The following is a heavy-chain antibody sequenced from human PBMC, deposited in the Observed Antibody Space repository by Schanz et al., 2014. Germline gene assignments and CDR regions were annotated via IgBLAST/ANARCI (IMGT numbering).Heavy chain of an antibody. D-gene: IGHD2-15*01. J-gene: IGHJ6*02. Sequence: QVQLQQWGAGLLKPSETLSLSCAVYGGSFSGYYWSWIRQPPGKGLEWIAEINHGGSTNYNPSLTSRLTISMDASKSQLTLKMKSVSAADTAVYYCARGGRYCSGGGCHYPYNYYGMDVWGQGTTVTVSS. CDR1: GGSFSGYY. V-gene: IGHV4-34*01. CDR3: ARGGRYCSGGGCHYPYNYYGMDV. CDR2: INHGGST.